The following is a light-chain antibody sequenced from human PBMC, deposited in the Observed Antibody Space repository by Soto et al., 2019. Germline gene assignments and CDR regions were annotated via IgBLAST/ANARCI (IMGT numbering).Light chain of an antibody. Sequence: DIQMTQSPSSLSASVGDRVTLTCRASRDIGSDLSWYQQKPGKAPKLLIYAASSLQSGVPSRFSGSGSGTDFTLTISSLQPEDFATYYCQQSYSTPRTFGQGTKVDIK. CDR1: RDIGSD. CDR2: AAS. V-gene: IGKV1-39*01. J-gene: IGKJ1*01. CDR3: QQSYSTPRT.